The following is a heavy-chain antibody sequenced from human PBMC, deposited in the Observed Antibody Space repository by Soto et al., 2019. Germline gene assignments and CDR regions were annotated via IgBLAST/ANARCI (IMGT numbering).Heavy chain of an antibody. CDR3: ARRLSYGDFLFDY. J-gene: IGHJ4*02. V-gene: IGHV3-21*01. CDR1: GFTFSTYS. Sequence: EVQLVESGGGLVKPGGSLRLSCVASGFTFSTYSTNWVRQAPGKGLEWVSSISTTSNYRYYADSVKGRFTISRDNAKNSLYLQMNSLRAEDTAVYYCARRLSYGDFLFDYWGQGTLVTVSS. D-gene: IGHD4-17*01. CDR2: ISTTSNYR.